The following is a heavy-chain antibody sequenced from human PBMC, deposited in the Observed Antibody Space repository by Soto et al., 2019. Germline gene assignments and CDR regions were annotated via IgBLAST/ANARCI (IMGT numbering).Heavy chain of an antibody. V-gene: IGHV1-3*01. D-gene: IGHD4-4*01. CDR1: GYPFTSYA. CDR3: ASSYSNYALIDYYYYGMDV. J-gene: IGHJ6*02. Sequence: ASVKVSCKSSGYPFTSYAMHWVRQAPGQRLEWMGWINAGNGNTKYSQKFQGRVTITRDTSASTAYMELSSLRSEDTAVYYCASSYSNYALIDYYYYGMDVWGQGTTVTVSS. CDR2: INAGNGNT.